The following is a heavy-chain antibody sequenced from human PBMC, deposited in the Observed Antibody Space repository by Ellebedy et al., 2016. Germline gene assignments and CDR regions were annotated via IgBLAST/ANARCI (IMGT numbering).Heavy chain of an antibody. J-gene: IGHJ4*01. V-gene: IGHV3-23*01. CDR1: GLNFNTFF. CDR3: RQGHYADL. D-gene: IGHD4-17*01. Sequence: GESLKISCTAFGLNFNTFFMSWVRQAPGKGLEWVSTISAGSDITRLADSVKGRFTISRDSSKNSVYLRMNNLRVEDTAVYYCRQGHYADLWGQGTLVTVSS. CDR2: ISAGSDIT.